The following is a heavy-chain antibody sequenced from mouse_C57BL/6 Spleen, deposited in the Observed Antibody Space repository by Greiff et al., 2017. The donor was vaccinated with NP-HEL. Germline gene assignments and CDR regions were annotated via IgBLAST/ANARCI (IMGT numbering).Heavy chain of an antibody. CDR2: IYPGGGYT. Sequence: VQLQQSGAELVRPGTSVKMSCKASGYTFTNYWIGWAKQRPGHGLEWIGDIYPGGGYTNYNEKFKGKATLTADKSSSTAYMQFSSLTSEDSAIYYCARWETGWYFDVWGTGTTVTVSS. CDR3: ARWETGWYFDV. D-gene: IGHD4-1*01. CDR1: GYTFTNYW. V-gene: IGHV1-63*01. J-gene: IGHJ1*03.